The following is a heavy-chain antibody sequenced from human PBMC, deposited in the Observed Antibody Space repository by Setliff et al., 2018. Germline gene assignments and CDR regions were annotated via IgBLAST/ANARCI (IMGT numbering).Heavy chain of an antibody. CDR1: RFTFSNYW. Sequence: PGGSLRLSCAASRFTFSNYWMSWVRQAPGKGLEWVANIKEDGSEKYYVDSVKGRFTISRDNARDSLYLQMNSLRAEDTAVYYCVRDTTSGWMLTNWGQGTLVTVSS. J-gene: IGHJ4*02. V-gene: IGHV3-7*01. CDR3: VRDTTSGWMLTN. CDR2: IKEDGSEK. D-gene: IGHD6-25*01.